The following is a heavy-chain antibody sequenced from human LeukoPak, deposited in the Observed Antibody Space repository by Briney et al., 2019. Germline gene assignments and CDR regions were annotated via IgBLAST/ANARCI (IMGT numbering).Heavy chain of an antibody. CDR2: IIPIFGTA. Sequence: SVKVSCKASGGTFSSYAISWVRQAPGQGLEWMGGIIPIFGTANYAQKFQGRVTITTDESTSTAYMELSSLRSEDTAVYYCARDQTGDHVNYYYYMDVWGKGTTVTVSS. V-gene: IGHV1-69*05. D-gene: IGHD7-27*01. J-gene: IGHJ6*03. CDR1: GGTFSSYA. CDR3: ARDQTGDHVNYYYYMDV.